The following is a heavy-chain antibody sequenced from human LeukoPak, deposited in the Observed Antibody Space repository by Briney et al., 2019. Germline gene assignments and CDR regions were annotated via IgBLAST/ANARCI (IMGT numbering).Heavy chain of an antibody. D-gene: IGHD2-2*01. V-gene: IGHV5-10-1*01. J-gene: IGHJ5*02. CDR2: IDPSDSYT. Sequence: GESLKISCKGSGYKFTNYWINWVRQMPGKGLEWMGRIDPSDSYTNYSPSFQGHVTISVDKSISTAYLQWSSLKASDTAMYYCARQASCTSTRCYGGWFDPWGQGTLVTVSS. CDR3: ARQASCTSTRCYGGWFDP. CDR1: GYKFTNYW.